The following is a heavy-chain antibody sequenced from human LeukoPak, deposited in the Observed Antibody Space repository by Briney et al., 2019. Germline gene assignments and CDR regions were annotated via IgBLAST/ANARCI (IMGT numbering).Heavy chain of an antibody. D-gene: IGHD3-10*01. CDR2: INTNTGNP. J-gene: IGHJ4*02. CDR1: GYTFTNYA. CDR3: ARGNYYVDY. V-gene: IGHV7-4-1*02. Sequence: ASVKVSCRASGYTFTNYAMNWVRQAPGQGLEWMGWINTNTGNPTYAQGFTGRFVFSLDASVSTAYLQISSLKTEDTAVYYCARGNYYVDYWGQGTLVTVSS.